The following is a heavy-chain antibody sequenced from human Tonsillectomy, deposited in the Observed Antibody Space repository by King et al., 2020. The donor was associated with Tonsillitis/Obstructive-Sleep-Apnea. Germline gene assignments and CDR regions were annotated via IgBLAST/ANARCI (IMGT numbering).Heavy chain of an antibody. CDR1: GFTFSSYA. D-gene: IGHD1-26*01. Sequence: DVQLVESGGGLVQPGGSLRLSCAASGFTFSSYAMSWVRQAPGKGLEWGSAISGSGGSTYYADSVKGRFTISRDNSKNTLYLQMNGLRAEDTAVYYCAKEQEVVATKHDTFVYCGQGTLVTVSS. CDR2: ISGSGGST. V-gene: IGHV3-23*04. J-gene: IGHJ4*02. CDR3: AKEQEVVATKHDTFVY.